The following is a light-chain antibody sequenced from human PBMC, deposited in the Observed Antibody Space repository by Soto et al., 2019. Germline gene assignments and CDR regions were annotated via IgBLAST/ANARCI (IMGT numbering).Light chain of an antibody. CDR1: SSNIGSNY. Sequence: QSVLTQPPSVSAAPGQKVTISCSGTSSNIGSNYVSWYQHLPGTAPKLLIYDNNKRSSGIPDRFSGSQSGTSATLDITGLQTGDEADYYCGTWDSGLSAVFXGGTKVTVL. J-gene: IGLJ2*01. CDR3: GTWDSGLSAV. V-gene: IGLV1-51*01. CDR2: DNN.